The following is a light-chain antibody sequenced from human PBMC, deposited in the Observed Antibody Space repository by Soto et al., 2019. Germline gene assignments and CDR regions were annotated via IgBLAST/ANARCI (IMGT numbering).Light chain of an antibody. CDR3: CSYAGSRV. CDR1: SIDVRSYNL. Sequence: QSALTQPASVSGSPGQSITISCTGTSIDVRSYNLVSWYQQHPGKAPKLMIYEGSKRLSGVSNRFSGSKYGNTASLTISGLQAEDEADYYCCSYAGSRVFGGGTKVIVL. J-gene: IGLJ3*02. V-gene: IGLV2-23*01. CDR2: EGS.